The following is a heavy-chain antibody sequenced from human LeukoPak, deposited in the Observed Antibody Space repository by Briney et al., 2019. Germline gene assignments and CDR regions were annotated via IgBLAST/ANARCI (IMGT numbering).Heavy chain of an antibody. D-gene: IGHD1-1*01. CDR2: ISGSGGST. J-gene: IGHJ6*02. V-gene: IGHV3-23*01. CDR3: AKKYSYYYYGMDV. Sequence: GGSLRLSCAASGFTFSSYAMSWVRQAPGKGLGWVSGISGSGGSTYYADSVKGRFTISRDNSKNTLYLQMNSLRAEDTAVYYCAKKYSYYYYGMDVWGQGTTVTVSS. CDR1: GFTFSSYA.